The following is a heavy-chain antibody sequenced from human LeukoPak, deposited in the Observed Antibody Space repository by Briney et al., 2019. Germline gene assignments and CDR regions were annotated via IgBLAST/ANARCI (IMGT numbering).Heavy chain of an antibody. V-gene: IGHV3-11*01. CDR2: ISSSADTI. CDR3: ARNHPSRNDCWPLFDY. CDR1: GFSFSGYY. J-gene: IGHJ4*02. D-gene: IGHD1-1*01. Sequence: KTGGSLRLSCVVSGFSFSGYYMSWIRQAPGKGPEWLSYISSSADTIYYADSVKGRFTISRDNARNSVYLHINSLRVEDTAVYFCARNHPSRNDCWPLFDYWGRGTLVTVSS.